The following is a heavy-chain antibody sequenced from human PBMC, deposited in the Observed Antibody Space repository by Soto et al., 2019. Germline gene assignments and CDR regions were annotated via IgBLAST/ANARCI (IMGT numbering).Heavy chain of an antibody. D-gene: IGHD5-12*01. CDR2: ISSSSSYI. V-gene: IGHV3-21*01. CDR3: ARFEPIVATSGPPTGLPLDY. CDR1: GFTFSSYS. J-gene: IGHJ4*02. Sequence: PGGSLRLSCAASGFTFSSYSMNWVRQAPGKGLEWVSSISSSSSYIYYADSVKGRFTISRDNAKSSLYLQMNSLRAEDTAVYYCARFEPIVATSGPPTGLPLDYWGQGTLVTVSS.